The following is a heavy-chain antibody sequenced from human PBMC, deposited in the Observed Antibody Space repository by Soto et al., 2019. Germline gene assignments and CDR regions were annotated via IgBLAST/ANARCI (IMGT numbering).Heavy chain of an antibody. CDR2: IYPGDSDT. J-gene: IGHJ4*02. CDR1: GYSFTSYW. V-gene: IGHV5-51*01. CDR3: ARPSYYDSSGYYSSYFDY. D-gene: IGHD3-22*01. Sequence: PGESLKISCKGSGYSFTSYWIGWVRQMPGKGLEWMGIIYPGDSDTRYSPSFQGQVTISADKSISTAYLQWSSLKASDTAMYYCARPSYYDSSGYYSSYFDYWGQGTLVTVSS.